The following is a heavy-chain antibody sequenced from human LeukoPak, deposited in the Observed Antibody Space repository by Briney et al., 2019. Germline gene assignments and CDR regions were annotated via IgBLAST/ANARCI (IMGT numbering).Heavy chain of an antibody. CDR2: ISAYNGNT. V-gene: IGHV1-18*01. Sequence: ASVKVSCKASGYTFITYGITWVRQAPGQGLEWMGWISAYNGNTNYAQKLQGRVTMTTDTSTSTAYMELRSLRSDDTAVYYCARVLGSAMGIRAFDIWGLGTMVTVSS. D-gene: IGHD5-18*01. CDR3: ARVLGSAMGIRAFDI. J-gene: IGHJ3*02. CDR1: GYTFITYG.